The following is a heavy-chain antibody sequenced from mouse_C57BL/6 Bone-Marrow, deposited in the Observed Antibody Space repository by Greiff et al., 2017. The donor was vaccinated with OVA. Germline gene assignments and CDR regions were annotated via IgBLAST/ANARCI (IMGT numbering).Heavy chain of an antibody. J-gene: IGHJ2*01. CDR3: ARLWYGNGFDY. CDR2: IDPSDSYT. CDR1: GYTFTSYW. D-gene: IGHD2-10*02. V-gene: IGHV1-69*01. Sequence: QVQLQQPGAELVMPGASVKLSCKASGYTFTSYWMHWVKQRPGQGLEWIGEIDPSDSYTNYNQKFKGKSTLTVDKSSSTAYMQLSSLTSEDSAVYYCARLWYGNGFDYWGQGTTLTVSS.